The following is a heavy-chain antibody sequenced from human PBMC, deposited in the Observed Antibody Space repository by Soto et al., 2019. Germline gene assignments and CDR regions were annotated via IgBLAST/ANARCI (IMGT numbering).Heavy chain of an antibody. CDR2: INPSGGST. CDR1: GYTFTSYY. J-gene: IGHJ6*02. V-gene: IGHV1-46*01. Sequence: ASVKVSCKASGYTFTSYYMHWVRQAPGQGLEWMGIINPSGGSTSYAQKFQGRVTMTRDTSTSTVYMELSSLRSEDTAVYYCAGMSSSWPMGMDVWGQGTKATV. D-gene: IGHD6-13*01. CDR3: AGMSSSWPMGMDV.